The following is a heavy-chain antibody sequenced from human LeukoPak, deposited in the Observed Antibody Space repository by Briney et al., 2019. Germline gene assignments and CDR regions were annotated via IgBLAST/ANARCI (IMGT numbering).Heavy chain of an antibody. CDR1: GGTFSSYA. V-gene: IGHV1-69*04. J-gene: IGHJ5*02. Sequence: SVKVSCKASGGTFSSYAISWVRQAPGQGLEWMGRIIPILGIANYAQKFQGRVTITADKSTSTAYMELSRLRSDDTAVYYCARGDIVVLPAGIPHNWFDPWGQGTLVTVSS. CDR3: ARGDIVVLPAGIPHNWFDP. D-gene: IGHD2-2*02. CDR2: IIPILGIA.